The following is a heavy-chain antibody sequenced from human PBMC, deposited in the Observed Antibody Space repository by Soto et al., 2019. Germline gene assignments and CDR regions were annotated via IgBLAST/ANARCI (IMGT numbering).Heavy chain of an antibody. CDR1: GFTFSSYG. Sequence: GGSLRLSCAASGFTFSSYGMHWVRQAPGKGLEWVAVISYDGSIKYYADSVKGRFTISRDNSKNTLYLQMNSLRAEDTAVYYCAKDTRATVTTSLVYWGQGTLVTVSS. D-gene: IGHD4-17*01. J-gene: IGHJ4*02. V-gene: IGHV3-30*18. CDR3: AKDTRATVTTSLVY. CDR2: ISYDGSIK.